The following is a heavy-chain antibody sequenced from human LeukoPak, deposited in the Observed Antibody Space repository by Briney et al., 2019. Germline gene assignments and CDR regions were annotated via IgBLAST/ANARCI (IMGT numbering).Heavy chain of an antibody. Sequence: GGSLRLACVVSGFTFSRYSMNWVSQAPGKGLEWVSSISSSSSYIHYADSMKGRFTISRDNAKNSLYLQMNSLRVEDTAVYYCAPHPGTTSYWGQGTLVTVSS. V-gene: IGHV3-21*01. CDR2: ISSSSSYI. CDR3: APHPGTTSY. CDR1: GFTFSRYS. D-gene: IGHD1-1*01. J-gene: IGHJ4*02.